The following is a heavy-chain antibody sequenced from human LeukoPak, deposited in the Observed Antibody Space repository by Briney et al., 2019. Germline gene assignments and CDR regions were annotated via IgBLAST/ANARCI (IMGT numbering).Heavy chain of an antibody. CDR2: IPYDGSNK. Sequence: GGSLRLSCAASGFTLSSYVMHWVRQAPGKGLEWVAVIPYDGSNKYYADSVKGRFTISRDNSKNTLYLQMNSLRAEDTAVYYCARENYYGSGEDYWGQGTLVTVSS. J-gene: IGHJ4*02. V-gene: IGHV3-30-3*01. CDR1: GFTLSSYV. D-gene: IGHD3-10*01. CDR3: ARENYYGSGEDY.